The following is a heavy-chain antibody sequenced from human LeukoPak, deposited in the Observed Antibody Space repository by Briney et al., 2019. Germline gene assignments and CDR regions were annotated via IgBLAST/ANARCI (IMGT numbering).Heavy chain of an antibody. V-gene: IGHV1-2*04. J-gene: IGHJ3*02. Sequence: ASVKVSCKASGYTFTCYYMHWVRQAPRQGLEWMGWINPNSGGTNYAQKFQGWVTMTRDTSISTAYMELSRLRSDDTAVYYCARVGPLDAFDIWGQGTMVTVSS. CDR1: GYTFTCYY. CDR3: ARVGPLDAFDI. CDR2: INPNSGGT.